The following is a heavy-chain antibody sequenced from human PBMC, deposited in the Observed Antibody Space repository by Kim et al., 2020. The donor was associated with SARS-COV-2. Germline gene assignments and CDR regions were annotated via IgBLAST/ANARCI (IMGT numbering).Heavy chain of an antibody. Sequence: GGSLRLSCAASGFTFSDYYMSWIRQAPGKGLEWVSYISSSGSTIYYADSVKGRFTISRDNAKNSLYLQMNSLRAEDTAVYYCARFKYNWNDGFYYYYGMDVWGQGTTVTVSS. CDR2: ISSSGSTI. J-gene: IGHJ6*02. D-gene: IGHD1-1*01. CDR1: GFTFSDYY. CDR3: ARFKYNWNDGFYYYYGMDV. V-gene: IGHV3-11*01.